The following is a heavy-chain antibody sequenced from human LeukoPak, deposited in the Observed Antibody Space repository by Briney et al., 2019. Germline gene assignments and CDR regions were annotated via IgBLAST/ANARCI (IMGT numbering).Heavy chain of an antibody. CDR1: GFTFSSYA. CDR2: ISVSGGST. Sequence: PGGSLRLSCAASGFTFSSYAMSWVRQAPGKGLEWVSAISVSGGSTYYADSVKGRFTISRDNSKNTLYLQMNSLRAEDTAVYYCAKDEYSSSWPYYYYYYGMDVWGQGTTVTVSS. CDR3: AKDEYSSSWPYYYYYYGMDV. J-gene: IGHJ6*02. D-gene: IGHD6-13*01. V-gene: IGHV3-23*01.